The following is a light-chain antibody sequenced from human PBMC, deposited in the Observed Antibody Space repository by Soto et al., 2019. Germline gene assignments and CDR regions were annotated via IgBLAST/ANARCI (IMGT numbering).Light chain of an antibody. J-gene: IGKJ5*01. CDR1: QSVVYSSNNKNY. Sequence: DIVMTQSPDSLAVSLGERATINCKSSQSVVYSSNNKNYLAWYQQKPGQPPKLLIYWASTRESGAPDRFSGGGCGTDFPPSISSLQAEDVAVYYCQQYYITPITFGQGTRLEIK. CDR2: WAS. CDR3: QQYYITPIT. V-gene: IGKV4-1*01.